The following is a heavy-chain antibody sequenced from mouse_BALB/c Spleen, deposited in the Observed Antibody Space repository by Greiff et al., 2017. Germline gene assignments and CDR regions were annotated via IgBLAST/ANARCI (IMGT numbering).Heavy chain of an antibody. CDR2: INPSTGYT. D-gene: IGHD2-3*01. V-gene: IGHV1-7*01. Sequence: VQRVESGAELAKPGASVKMSCKASGYTFTSYWMHWVKQRPGQGLEWIGYINPSTGYTEYNQKFKDKATLTADKSSSTAYMQLSSLTSEDSAVYYCALMGAMDYWGQGTSVTVSS. CDR3: ALMGAMDY. J-gene: IGHJ4*01. CDR1: GYTFTSYW.